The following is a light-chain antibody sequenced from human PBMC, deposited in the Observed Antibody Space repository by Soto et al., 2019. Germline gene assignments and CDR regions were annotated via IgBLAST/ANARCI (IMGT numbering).Light chain of an antibody. CDR2: GAS. CDR1: QSVSTN. Sequence: ETVMTQSPATLSVSPGERATLSCGASQSVSTNLAWYQQKPGQAPRLLIYGASTRASDIPARFSGSGSGTEFTLTISSLQSEDFAVYYCQQYNEWPLTFGGGTKVEIE. CDR3: QQYNEWPLT. J-gene: IGKJ4*01. V-gene: IGKV3-15*01.